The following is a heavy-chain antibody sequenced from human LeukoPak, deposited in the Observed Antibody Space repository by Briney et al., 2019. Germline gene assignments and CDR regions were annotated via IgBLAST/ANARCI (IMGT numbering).Heavy chain of an antibody. V-gene: IGHV3-33*01. D-gene: IGHD3-16*01. J-gene: IGHJ4*02. CDR2: IWYDGSNK. CDR3: ARGSNGGAPSPYYFDY. Sequence: GRSLRLSCAASGFTSSSYGMHWVRQVPGKGLEWVAVIWYDGSNKYYADSVKGRFTISRDNSKNTLYLQMNSLRAEDTAVYYCARGSNGGAPSPYYFDYWGQGTLVTVSS. CDR1: GFTSSSYG.